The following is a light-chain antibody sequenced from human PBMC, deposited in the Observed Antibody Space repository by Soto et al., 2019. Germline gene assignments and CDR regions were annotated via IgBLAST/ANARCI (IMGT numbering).Light chain of an antibody. CDR2: GAS. Sequence: EIVLTQSPGTLSLSPGERATLSCRASQSVSSSYLAWYQQKPGQAPRPLIYGASSRATGIPDRFSGSGSRTDFTLTISRLEPEDFAVYYCQQYGSSPWTFGQGTKVEIK. CDR3: QQYGSSPWT. CDR1: QSVSSSY. V-gene: IGKV3-20*01. J-gene: IGKJ1*01.